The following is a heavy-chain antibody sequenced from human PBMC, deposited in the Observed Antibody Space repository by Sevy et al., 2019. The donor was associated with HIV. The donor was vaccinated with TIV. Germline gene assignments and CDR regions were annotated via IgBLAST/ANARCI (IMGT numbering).Heavy chain of an antibody. V-gene: IGHV3-30*18. CDR1: GFTFSSYG. J-gene: IGHJ6*02. Sequence: GGSLRLSCAASGFTFSSYGMHWVRQAPGEGLESVAVISYDGSNKYYADSVKGRFTISRDNSKNTLYLQMNSLRAEDTAVYYCAKEDHYDFWSGFDYYYGMDVWGQGTTVTVSS. CDR3: AKEDHYDFWSGFDYYYGMDV. D-gene: IGHD3-3*01. CDR2: ISYDGSNK.